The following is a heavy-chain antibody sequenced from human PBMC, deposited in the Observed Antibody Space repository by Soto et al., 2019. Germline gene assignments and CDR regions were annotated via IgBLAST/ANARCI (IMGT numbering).Heavy chain of an antibody. V-gene: IGHV3-15*07. CDR2: IRNKRDGGTT. CDR3: AREGEIQLWLQSLDY. J-gene: IGHJ4*02. D-gene: IGHD5-18*01. Sequence: PGGSLRLSCAASGFSFSSAWMNWVRQAPGKGLEWVGRIRNKRDGGTTDSAAPVKGRFTISRDDSKNTLYLQMNSLRDEDTAVYYCAREGEIQLWLQSLDYWGQGTLVTVSS. CDR1: GFSFSSAW.